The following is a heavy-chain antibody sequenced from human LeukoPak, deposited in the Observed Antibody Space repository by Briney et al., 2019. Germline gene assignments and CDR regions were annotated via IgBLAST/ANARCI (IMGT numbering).Heavy chain of an antibody. D-gene: IGHD6-19*01. CDR2: IYYSGST. CDR1: GGAIRRYF. J-gene: IGHJ4*02. CDR3: ARGSGWYHC. V-gene: IGHV4-59*01. Sequence: PSETLSVNCHVYGGAIRRYFWSWIRQPPGKGLEWIGYIYYSGSTNYSPSLKSRVTISVDTSKNQFSLKLSSVTAADTAVYYCARGSGWYHCWGQGTLVTVSA.